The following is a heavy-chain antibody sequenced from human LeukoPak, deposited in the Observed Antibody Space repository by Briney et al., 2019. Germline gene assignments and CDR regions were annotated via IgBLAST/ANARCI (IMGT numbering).Heavy chain of an antibody. CDR1: GFTFSSYA. CDR3: ARVLTTEPYYGMDV. J-gene: IGHJ6*02. Sequence: GGSLRLSCAASGFTFSSYAMSWVRQAPGKGLEWVSSISNSGGRTFYTDSVKGRFTISRDNAKNSLYLQMNSLRAEDTAVYYCARVLTTEPYYGMDVWGQGTTVTVSS. CDR2: ISNSGGRT. D-gene: IGHD4-11*01. V-gene: IGHV3-23*01.